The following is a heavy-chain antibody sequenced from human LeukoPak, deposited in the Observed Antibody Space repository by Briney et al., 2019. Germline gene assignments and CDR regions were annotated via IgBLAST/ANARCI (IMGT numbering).Heavy chain of an antibody. V-gene: IGHV3-30*03. D-gene: IGHD3-10*01. Sequence: GGSLRLSCAASGFTFSSYDIHWVRQAPGKGLEWVAVISYDGSSEYYADSVKGRFTISRDNSKNTLYLQMNTLRTEDTAVYYCTAAWYGSGIYYNDWGQGALVTVSS. CDR2: ISYDGSSE. CDR3: TAAWYGSGIYYND. J-gene: IGHJ4*02. CDR1: GFTFSSYD.